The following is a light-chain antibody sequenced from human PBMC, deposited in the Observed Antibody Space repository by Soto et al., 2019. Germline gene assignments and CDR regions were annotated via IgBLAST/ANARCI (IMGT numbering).Light chain of an antibody. V-gene: IGKV3-20*01. CDR3: QQYNDFQYT. J-gene: IGKJ2*01. CDR2: GAS. Sequence: EIVLTQSPGTLSLSPGERATLSCRASQSVSSNYLAWYQRKPGQAPRLLIYGASSRATGIPDRFSGSGSGTDFSLTISSLQPVDSATYFCQQYNDFQYTFGPGTKLEI. CDR1: QSVSSNY.